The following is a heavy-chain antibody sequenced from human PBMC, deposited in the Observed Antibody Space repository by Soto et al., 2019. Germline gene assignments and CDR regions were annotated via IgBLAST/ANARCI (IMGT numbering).Heavy chain of an antibody. Sequence: GGSLRLSCAASGFTFSSYTMNWVRQAPGKGLEWVSYISSSSSTIYYADSVKGRFTISRDNAKNSLYLQMNSLRDEDTAVYYCAREIPSRGAGWFDPWGQGTLVTVSS. CDR2: ISSSSSTI. D-gene: IGHD3-10*01. CDR1: GFTFSSYT. CDR3: AREIPSRGAGWFDP. V-gene: IGHV3-48*02. J-gene: IGHJ5*02.